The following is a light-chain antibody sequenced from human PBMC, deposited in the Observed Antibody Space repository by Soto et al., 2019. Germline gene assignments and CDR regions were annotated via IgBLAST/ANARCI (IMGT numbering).Light chain of an antibody. CDR3: QQRSSWPIT. V-gene: IGKV3-11*01. J-gene: IGKJ5*01. CDR2: DAS. Sequence: EIVLTQSPGTLSLSPGERATFSCRASQSVSSYLAWYQQKPGQAPRLLIYDASNRATGIPARFSGSGSGTDFTLTISSLEPEDFAVYYCQQRSSWPITFGQGTRLEIK. CDR1: QSVSSY.